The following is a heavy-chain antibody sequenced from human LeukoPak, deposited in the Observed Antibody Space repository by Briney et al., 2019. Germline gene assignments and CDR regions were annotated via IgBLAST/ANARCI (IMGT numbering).Heavy chain of an antibody. D-gene: IGHD6-13*01. J-gene: IGHJ4*01. Sequence: GASVKVSCKASGGTFSSYAISWVRQAPGQGLEWMGWINPNSGGTNYAQKFQGRVTMTRDTSISTAYMELSRLRSDDTAVYYCARDPRFNAAAGIDYWGQEPWSPSPQ. V-gene: IGHV1-2*02. CDR3: ARDPRFNAAAGIDY. CDR2: INPNSGGT. CDR1: GGTFSSYA.